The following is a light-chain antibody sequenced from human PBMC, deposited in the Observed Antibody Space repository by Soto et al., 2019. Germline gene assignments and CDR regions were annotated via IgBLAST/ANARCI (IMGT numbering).Light chain of an antibody. Sequence: DIQMTQSPPTLSASVGARVTVTFRASQSISRTLAWYQQKPAKAPKLLIFEAATLESWVPSRFSGSGSGTEFTLTVSSLQRDDFATHFCHQYNRFSTFGQGTKVDIK. V-gene: IGKV1-5*01. CDR2: EAA. J-gene: IGKJ1*01. CDR3: HQYNRFST. CDR1: QSISRT.